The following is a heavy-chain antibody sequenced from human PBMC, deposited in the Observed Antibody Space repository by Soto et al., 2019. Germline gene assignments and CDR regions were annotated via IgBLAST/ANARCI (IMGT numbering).Heavy chain of an antibody. CDR3: ARGSFRAVAGFYGY. CDR1: GHTFTSYD. V-gene: IGHV1-8*01. CDR2: MNPNSGNT. Sequence: GASVKVSCKASGHTFTSYDINWVRQATGQGLEWMGWMNPNSGNTGYAQKFQGRVTMTRNTSISTAYMELSSLRSEDTAVYYCARGSFRAVAGFYGYWGQGTLVTVSS. D-gene: IGHD6-19*01. J-gene: IGHJ4*02.